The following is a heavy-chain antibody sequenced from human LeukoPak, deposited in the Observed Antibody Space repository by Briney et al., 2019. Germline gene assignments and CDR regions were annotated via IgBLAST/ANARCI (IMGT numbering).Heavy chain of an antibody. CDR1: GFTVSNNY. Sequence: QAGGSLRLSCAASGFTVSNNYMSWVRQAPWKKLEWVSDIYSDGTTFYADSVKGRFTISRDNSKNTLFLQMNSLRAEDTAVYYCALQGSPQPNYYYYYMDVWGKGTTVTVSS. D-gene: IGHD1-1*01. V-gene: IGHV3-53*05. CDR3: ALQGSPQPNYYYYYMDV. CDR2: IYSDGTT. J-gene: IGHJ6*03.